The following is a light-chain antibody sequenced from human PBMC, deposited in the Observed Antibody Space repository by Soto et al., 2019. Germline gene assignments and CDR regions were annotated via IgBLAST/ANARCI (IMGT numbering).Light chain of an antibody. J-gene: IGLJ1*01. CDR2: DVS. CDR1: SSDVGGSNY. Sequence: QSALTQPASVSGSPGQSITISCTGTSSDVGGSNYVSWYQQRPGKAPKLMIYDVSNRPSGVSNRFSGSKSGNTASLTISGLQAEDEADYYCGSYSSSSTLYVFGTGTKVTVL. CDR3: GSYSSSSTLYV. V-gene: IGLV2-14*03.